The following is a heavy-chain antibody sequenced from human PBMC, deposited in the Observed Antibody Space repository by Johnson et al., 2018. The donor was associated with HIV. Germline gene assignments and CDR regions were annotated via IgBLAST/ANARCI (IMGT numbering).Heavy chain of an antibody. CDR2: ISSGGGSV. CDR1: GFTFSDYY. J-gene: IGHJ3*02. CDR3: ARGELSSSKGGSFEM. V-gene: IGHV3-11*04. Sequence: QVQLVESGGGLVKPGGSLRLSCSASGFTFSDYYMSWIRQAPGKGLEWVSYISSGGGSVYYAESMKGRFIISRDNAKNSLFVEMNSRSAEDTAVYYCARGELSSSKGGSFEMWGEGTLVTFSS. D-gene: IGHD6-13*01.